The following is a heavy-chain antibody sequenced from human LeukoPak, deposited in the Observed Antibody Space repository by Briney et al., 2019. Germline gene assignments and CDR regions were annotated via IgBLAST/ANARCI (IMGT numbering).Heavy chain of an antibody. CDR2: IRYDGSNK. Sequence: PGGSLRLSCAASGFTFSSCGMHWVRQAPGKGLEWVAFIRYDGSNKYYADSVKGRFTISRDNSKNTLYLQMNSLRAEDTAVYYCAKDLGVPAASDAFDIWGQGTMVTVSS. CDR1: GFTFSSCG. V-gene: IGHV3-30*02. CDR3: AKDLGVPAASDAFDI. D-gene: IGHD2-2*01. J-gene: IGHJ3*02.